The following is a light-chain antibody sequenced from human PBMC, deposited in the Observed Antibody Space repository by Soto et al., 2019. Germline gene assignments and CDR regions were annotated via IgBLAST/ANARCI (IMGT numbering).Light chain of an antibody. CDR3: QSYDSSLSGSGV. Sequence: QSVLTQPPSVSGAPGQWVTISCTGSSSNIGAGYDVSWYQQLPGTDPKLLIYGNSNRPSGVPDRFSGSKSGTSASLAITGRQAEDEADYYCQSYDSSLSGSGVFGTGTKLTVL. CDR1: SSNIGAGYD. CDR2: GNS. J-gene: IGLJ1*01. V-gene: IGLV1-40*01.